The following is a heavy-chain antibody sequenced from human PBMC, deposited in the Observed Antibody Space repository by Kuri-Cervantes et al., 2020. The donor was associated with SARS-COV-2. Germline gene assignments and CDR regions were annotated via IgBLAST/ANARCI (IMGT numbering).Heavy chain of an antibody. CDR3: AREGTARTDAFDI. D-gene: IGHD5-18*01. J-gene: IGHJ3*02. CDR1: GFTFSSYG. CDR2: IWYDGSNK. Sequence: GGSLRLSCAASGFTFSSYGMHWVRQAPGKGLEWVAVIWYDGSNKYYADSVKGQFTISRDNSKNSLYLQMNSLRAEDTAVYYCAREGTARTDAFDIWGQGTMVTVSS. V-gene: IGHV3-33*01.